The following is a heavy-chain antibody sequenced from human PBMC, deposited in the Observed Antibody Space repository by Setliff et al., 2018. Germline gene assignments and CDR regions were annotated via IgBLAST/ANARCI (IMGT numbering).Heavy chain of an antibody. CDR2: IKQDGSDK. D-gene: IGHD3-22*01. Sequence: GGSLRLSCSVSGFTFSSYWMSWVRQAPGKGLEWVANIKQDGSDKYYVDSVKGRFTISRDNAKNSLYLQMNSLRAEDTALYYCARDLSYYDSSGYSPTDYWGQGTLVTVSS. CDR3: ARDLSYYDSSGYSPTDY. CDR1: GFTFSSYW. V-gene: IGHV3-7*03. J-gene: IGHJ4*02.